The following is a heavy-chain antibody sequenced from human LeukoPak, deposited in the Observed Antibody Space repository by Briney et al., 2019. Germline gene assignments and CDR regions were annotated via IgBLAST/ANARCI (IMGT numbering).Heavy chain of an antibody. D-gene: IGHD3-9*01. V-gene: IGHV3-23*01. J-gene: IGHJ6*02. CDR3: ARSRYFDWLSNHYYYYGMDV. Sequence: SGGSLRLSCAASGFTFSRYAMSWVRQAPGKGLEWVSSVSTDGDTYYTDSVKGRFTISRDVSRNTLFLQMNSLRAEDTAVYYCARSRYFDWLSNHYYYYGMDVWGQGTTVTVSS. CDR1: GFTFSRYA. CDR2: VSTDGDT.